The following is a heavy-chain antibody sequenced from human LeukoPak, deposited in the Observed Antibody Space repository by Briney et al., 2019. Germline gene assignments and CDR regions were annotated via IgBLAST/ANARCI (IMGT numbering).Heavy chain of an antibody. J-gene: IGHJ5*02. Sequence: SETLSLTCTVSGGPISSYYWSWIRQPPGKGLEWIGYIYYSGSTNYNPSLKSRVTISVDTSKNQFSLKLSSVTAADTAVYYCARHLSSDNWFDPWGQGTLVTVSS. V-gene: IGHV4-59*08. CDR3: ARHLSSDNWFDP. CDR1: GGPISSYY. CDR2: IYYSGST.